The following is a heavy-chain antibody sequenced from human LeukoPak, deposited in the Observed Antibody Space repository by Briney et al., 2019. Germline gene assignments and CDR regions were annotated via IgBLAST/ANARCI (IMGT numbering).Heavy chain of an antibody. CDR1: SDSISNNHM. V-gene: IGHV4-4*02. D-gene: IGHD3-9*01. CDR2: IHHSGST. CDR3: ATPTYFDILSGG. J-gene: IGHJ4*02. Sequence: SETLSLTCAVSSDSISNNHMWSWFRQSPEKGLEWIGEIHHSGSTTYNPSLKSRVTISVDKSKNQISLKLRSVTAADTAVYYCATPTYFDILSGGWGQGTLVTVSS.